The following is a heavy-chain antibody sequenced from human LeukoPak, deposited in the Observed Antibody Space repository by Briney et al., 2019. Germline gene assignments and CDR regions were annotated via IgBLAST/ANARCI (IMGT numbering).Heavy chain of an antibody. Sequence: GGSLRLSCAASGFTFSSYAMSWVRQAPGKGLEWVSAISGSGGSTYYADSVKGRFTISRDNSKNMLYPQMNSLRAEDTAVYYCAKGPGYSSSWLDYWGQGTLVTVSS. CDR3: AKGPGYSSSWLDY. D-gene: IGHD6-13*01. V-gene: IGHV3-23*01. CDR1: GFTFSSYA. CDR2: ISGSGGST. J-gene: IGHJ4*02.